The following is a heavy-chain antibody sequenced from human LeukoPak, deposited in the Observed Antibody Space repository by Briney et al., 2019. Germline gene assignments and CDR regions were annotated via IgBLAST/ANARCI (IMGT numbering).Heavy chain of an antibody. CDR3: ARDGVPAAKILYYYGMDV. V-gene: IGHV3-30*04. D-gene: IGHD2-2*01. CDR2: ISYDGSNK. CDR1: GFTFSSYA. Sequence: GRSLRLSCAASGFTFSSYAMHWVRQAPGKGLEWVAVISYDGSNKYYADSVKGRFTISRDNSKNTLYLQMNSLRAEDTAVYYCARDGVPAAKILYYYGMDVWGQGTTVTVSS. J-gene: IGHJ6*02.